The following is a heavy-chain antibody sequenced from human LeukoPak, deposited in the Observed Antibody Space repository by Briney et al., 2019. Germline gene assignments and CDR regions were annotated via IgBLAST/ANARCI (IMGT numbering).Heavy chain of an antibody. J-gene: IGHJ5*02. V-gene: IGHV3-23*01. D-gene: IGHD3-22*01. CDR3: ARGLYDSSGYA. CDR2: ISGSGGST. Sequence: GGSLRLPCAASGFTFSSYAMSWVRQAPGKGLEWVSAISGSGGSTYYADSVKGRFTISRDNSKNTLYLQMNSLRAEDTAVYYCARGLYDSSGYAWGQGTLVTVSS. CDR1: GFTFSSYA.